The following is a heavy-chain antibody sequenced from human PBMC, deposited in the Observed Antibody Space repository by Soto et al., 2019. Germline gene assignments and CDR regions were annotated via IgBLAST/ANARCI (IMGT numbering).Heavy chain of an antibody. CDR2: ISRGGGTI. V-gene: IGHV3-11*01. D-gene: IGHD6-13*01. CDR1: GFSVSGFY. CDR3: AKKEYTSSWYGIDY. J-gene: IGHJ4*02. Sequence: QVQLVESGGGLVTPGGSLRLSCVASGFSVSGFYMSWIRQAPGKGLEWVSYISRGGGTIFYADSVKGRFTTSRDNAKNALYLQMNSLRAEDTAVYYCAKKEYTSSWYGIDYWGQGTLVTVSS.